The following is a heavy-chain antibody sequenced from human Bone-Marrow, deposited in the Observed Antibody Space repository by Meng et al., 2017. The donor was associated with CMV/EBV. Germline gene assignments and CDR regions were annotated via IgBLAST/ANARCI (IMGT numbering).Heavy chain of an antibody. J-gene: IGHJ4*02. CDR2: IIPIFGTA. CDR1: GGAFSSYA. CDR3: ARGRGGTVPTIYYFDF. V-gene: IGHV1-69*05. Sequence: SVKVSCKASGGAFSSYAISWVRQAPGQGLEWMGGIIPIFGTANYAQKFQGRVTITTDESTSTAYMELSSLRSEDTAVYYCARGRGGTVPTIYYFDFWGQGTLVTVSS. D-gene: IGHD5-12*01.